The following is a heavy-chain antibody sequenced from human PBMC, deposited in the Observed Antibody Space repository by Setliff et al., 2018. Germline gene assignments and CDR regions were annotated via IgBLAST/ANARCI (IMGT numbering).Heavy chain of an antibody. CDR2: IIPIFGTA. V-gene: IGHV1-69*05. J-gene: IGHJ4*02. Sequence: ASVKVSCKASGGTFRNYGISWVRQAPGQGLDWMGGIIPIFGTANYAQKFQGRVTITTDESTSTAYMELSSLRSEDTAVYFCARGQGHYYDSSGCLDYWGQGTLVTVSS. CDR3: ARGQGHYYDSSGCLDY. CDR1: GGTFRNYG. D-gene: IGHD3-22*01.